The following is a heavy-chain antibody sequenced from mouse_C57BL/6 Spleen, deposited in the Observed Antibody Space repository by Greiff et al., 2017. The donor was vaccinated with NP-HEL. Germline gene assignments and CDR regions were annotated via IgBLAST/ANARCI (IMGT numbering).Heavy chain of an antibody. J-gene: IGHJ1*03. CDR2: INPNNGGT. CDR1: GYTFTDYN. CDR3: ARLGLKPWYFDV. D-gene: IGHD3-1*01. V-gene: IGHV1-18*01. Sequence: EVQLQQSGPELVKPGASVKIPCKASGYTFTDYNMDWVKQSHGKSLEWIGDINPNNGGTIYNQKFKGKATLTVDKSSSTAYMELRSLTSEDTAVYYCARLGLKPWYFDVWGTGTTVTVSS.